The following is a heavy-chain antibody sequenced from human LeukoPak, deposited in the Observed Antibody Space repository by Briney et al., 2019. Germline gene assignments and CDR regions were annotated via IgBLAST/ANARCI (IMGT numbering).Heavy chain of an antibody. Sequence: GESLKISCKGSGYSFGDSWIGWVLQMPGKGLEWMGIIYPGDSDTRYSPSFQGQVTISADKSISTTYLQWSSLKATDTAMYYCARQYGRPFDYWGQGTLVTVSS. D-gene: IGHD3-10*01. CDR3: ARQYGRPFDY. J-gene: IGHJ4*02. V-gene: IGHV5-51*01. CDR2: IYPGDSDT. CDR1: GYSFGDSW.